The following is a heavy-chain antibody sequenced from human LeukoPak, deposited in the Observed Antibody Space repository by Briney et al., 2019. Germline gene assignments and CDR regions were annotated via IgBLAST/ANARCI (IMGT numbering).Heavy chain of an antibody. CDR3: ARPRIITMVRGVSRSDAFDI. J-gene: IGHJ3*02. CDR2: IYYSGST. D-gene: IGHD3-10*01. Sequence: SETLSLTCTVSGGSISSYYWSWIRQPPGKGLEWIGYIYYSGSTNYNPSLKSRVTISVDTSKNQFSLKLSSVTAADTAVYYCARPRIITMVRGVSRSDAFDIWGQGTMVTVSS. CDR1: GGSISSYY. V-gene: IGHV4-59*12.